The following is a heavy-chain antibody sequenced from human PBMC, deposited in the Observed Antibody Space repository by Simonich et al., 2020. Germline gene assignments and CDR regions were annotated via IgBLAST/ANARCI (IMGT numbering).Heavy chain of an antibody. V-gene: IGHV4-34*01. CDR2: INHSGST. CDR3: ARGKGWKNAFDI. J-gene: IGHJ3*02. D-gene: IGHD1-1*01. CDR1: GGSFSGYY. Sequence: QVQLQQWGAGLLKPSETLSLTCAVYGGSFSGYYWSWSRQPPGKGLEWIGEINHSGSTNYNPSLKSRVIISVDTSKNQFSLKLSSVTAADTAVYYCARGKGWKNAFDIWGQGTMVTVSS.